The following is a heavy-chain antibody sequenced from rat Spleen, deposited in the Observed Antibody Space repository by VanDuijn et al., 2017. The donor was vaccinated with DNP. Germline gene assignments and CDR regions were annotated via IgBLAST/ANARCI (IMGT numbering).Heavy chain of an antibody. J-gene: IGHJ4*01. CDR3: ARVTLLYAMDA. CDR2: ITSSGGST. D-gene: IGHD1-4*01. CDR1: GFTFNKYW. Sequence: EVQLVESGGDLVQPGRSLKVSCVVSGFTFNKYWMTWIRQVPGKGLEWVAAITSSGGSTYYPDSVKGRFTISRDNAKNTLYLQMNSLRSEDTATYYCARVTLLYAMDAWGQGTSVTVSS. V-gene: IGHV5-31*01.